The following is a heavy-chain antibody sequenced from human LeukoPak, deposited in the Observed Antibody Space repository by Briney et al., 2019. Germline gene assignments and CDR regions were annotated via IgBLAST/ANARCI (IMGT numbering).Heavy chain of an antibody. V-gene: IGHV3-23*01. CDR3: ASLGTLVP. J-gene: IGHJ5*02. Sequence: GGSLRLSCAASGFTFTSYSMNWVRQAPGKGLEWVSTISGGGGSTYYADSVKGRFTISRDNSKNTLYLQVNSLRAEDTAVYYCASLGTLVPWGQGTLVTVSS. D-gene: IGHD3-9*01. CDR2: ISGGGGST. CDR1: GFTFTSYS.